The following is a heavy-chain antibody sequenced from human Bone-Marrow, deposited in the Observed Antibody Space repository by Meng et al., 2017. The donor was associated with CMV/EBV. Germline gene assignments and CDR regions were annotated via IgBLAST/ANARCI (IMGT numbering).Heavy chain of an antibody. J-gene: IGHJ4*02. CDR3: ARDPAYYDFWSGYAYYFDY. CDR2: INSDGSST. D-gene: IGHD3-3*01. V-gene: IGHV3-74*01. CDR1: GFTFSSYW. Sequence: GESLKISCAASGFTFSSYWMHWVRQAPGKGLVWVSRINSDGSSTSYADSVKGRFTISRDNAKNTLYLQMNSLRAEDTAVYYCARDPAYYDFWSGYAYYFDYWGQGTLVAVSS.